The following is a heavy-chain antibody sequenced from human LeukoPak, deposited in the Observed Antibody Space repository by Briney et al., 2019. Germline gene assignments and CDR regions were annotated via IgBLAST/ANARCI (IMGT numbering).Heavy chain of an antibody. CDR1: GGSISNYY. CDR3: ARVNAVIGGNAFDI. CDR2: IYYSGST. Sequence: SETLSLTCTVSGGSISNYYWSWIRQPPGRGLEWIGYIYYSGSTNYNPSLKSRVTISLDRSKDQFSLKLSSMTAADTAVYYCARVNAVIGGNAFDIWAQGTMVTVSS. J-gene: IGHJ3*02. V-gene: IGHV4-59*01. D-gene: IGHD3-22*01.